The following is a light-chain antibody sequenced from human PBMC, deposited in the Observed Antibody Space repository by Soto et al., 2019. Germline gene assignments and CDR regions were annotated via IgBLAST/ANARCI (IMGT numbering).Light chain of an antibody. Sequence: QSVLTQPPSASGTPGQRVTISCSGSRSNIGSNAVSWYQQLPGTAPKLLIYNDNQRPSGVPDRFSASKSGTSASLAISGLQSEDEADYYCAAWDDSLNARGVFGGGTKLTGL. CDR2: NDN. CDR1: RSNIGSNA. V-gene: IGLV1-44*01. CDR3: AAWDDSLNARGV. J-gene: IGLJ3*02.